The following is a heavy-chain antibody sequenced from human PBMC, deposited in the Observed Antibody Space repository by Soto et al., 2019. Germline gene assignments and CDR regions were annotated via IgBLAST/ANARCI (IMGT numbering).Heavy chain of an antibody. CDR1: GFTFSSYA. CDR3: AKARAQYYDFWSGYPVDY. D-gene: IGHD3-3*01. J-gene: IGHJ4*02. Sequence: GGSLRLSCAASGFTFSSYAMSWVRQAPGKGLEWVSAISGSGGSTYYADSVKGRFTISRDNSKNTLYLQMNSLRAEDTAVYHCAKARAQYYDFWSGYPVDYWGQGTLVTVSS. V-gene: IGHV3-23*01. CDR2: ISGSGGST.